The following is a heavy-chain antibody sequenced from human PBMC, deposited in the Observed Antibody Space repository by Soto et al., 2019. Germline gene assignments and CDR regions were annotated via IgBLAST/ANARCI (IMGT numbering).Heavy chain of an antibody. D-gene: IGHD3-16*01. CDR3: ARMATFGSLNWFDP. CDR1: GYSFTNND. Sequence: GASVKVSCKASGYSFTNNDVSWVRQATGQGLEWMGWMNPGSGDTGYAQKFQGRVTMTRDISTATAYMELSSLRSDDTATYYCARMATFGSLNWFDPWGQGTLGTAPQ. V-gene: IGHV1-8*01. CDR2: MNPGSGDT. J-gene: IGHJ5*02.